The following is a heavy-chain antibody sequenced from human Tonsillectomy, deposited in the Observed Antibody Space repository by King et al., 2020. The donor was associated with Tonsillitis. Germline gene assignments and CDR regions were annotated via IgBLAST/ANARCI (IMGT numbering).Heavy chain of an antibody. CDR2: TDWDDEK. CDR1: GFSLSTDEMR. J-gene: IGHJ5*02. V-gene: IGHV2-70*04. Sequence: TLKESGPALVKPTQTLTLTCTFSGFSLSTDEMRVSWVRQPPGKALEWLARTDWDDEKFYSTSLKTRLTISRDTSKNQVVLRMTNMDPGDTATYYCTRSQAGSNWFDPWGRGTLVTVSS. CDR3: TRSQAGSNWFDP.